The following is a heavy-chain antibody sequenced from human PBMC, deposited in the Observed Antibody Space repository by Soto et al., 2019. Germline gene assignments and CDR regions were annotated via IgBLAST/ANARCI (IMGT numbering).Heavy chain of an antibody. D-gene: IGHD6-19*01. V-gene: IGHV1-46*01. CDR2: INPSGGST. CDR1: GYTFTSYY. Sequence: QVQLVQSGAEVKKPGASVKVSCKASGYTFTSYYMHWVRQAPGQGLEWMGIINPSGGSTSYAQKCQGRVTMTRDTATSTVYMELSSLRSEDTAVYYCARESRIAVAGTGGLGYWGQGTLVTVSS. J-gene: IGHJ4*02. CDR3: ARESRIAVAGTGGLGY.